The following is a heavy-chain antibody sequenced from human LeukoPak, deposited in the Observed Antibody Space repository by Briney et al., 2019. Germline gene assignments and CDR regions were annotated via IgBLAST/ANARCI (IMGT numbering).Heavy chain of an antibody. CDR2: MNPNSGNT. Sequence: ASVKVSCKASGYTFTSYDINWVRQATGQGLEWMGWMNPNSGNTGYAQKFQGRVTITRNTSISTAYMELSSLRSEDTAVYYCAKEMVRGAYDAFDIWGQGTMVTVSS. CDR3: AKEMVRGAYDAFDI. CDR1: GYTFTSYD. D-gene: IGHD3-10*01. V-gene: IGHV1-8*03. J-gene: IGHJ3*02.